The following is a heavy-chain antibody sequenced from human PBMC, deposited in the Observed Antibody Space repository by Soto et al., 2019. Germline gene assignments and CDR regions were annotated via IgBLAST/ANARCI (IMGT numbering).Heavy chain of an antibody. J-gene: IGHJ6*03. D-gene: IGHD1-7*01. CDR2: IYYSGST. Sequence: PSETLSLTCTVSGGSISSGGYYWSWIRQHPGKGLEWIGYIYYSGSTYYNPSLKSRVTISVDTSKNQFSLKLSSVTAADTAVYYCARHAWNYLYYYYYYMDVWGKGTTVTVSS. CDR3: ARHAWNYLYYYYYYMDV. V-gene: IGHV4-31*03. CDR1: GGSISSGGYY.